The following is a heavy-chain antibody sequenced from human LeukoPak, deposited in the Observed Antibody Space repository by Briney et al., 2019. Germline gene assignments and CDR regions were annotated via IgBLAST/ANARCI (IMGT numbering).Heavy chain of an antibody. CDR2: ISSSSSYI. Sequence: KSGGSLRLSCAASGFTFSSYEMNWVRQTPGKGLEWVSSISSSSSYIYYADSVKGRFTISRDNAKNSLYLQMNSLRAEDTAVYYCAREGRYDSSEAFDYSGQGTLVTVSS. V-gene: IGHV3-21*01. CDR3: AREGRYDSSEAFDY. J-gene: IGHJ4*02. D-gene: IGHD3-22*01. CDR1: GFTFSSYE.